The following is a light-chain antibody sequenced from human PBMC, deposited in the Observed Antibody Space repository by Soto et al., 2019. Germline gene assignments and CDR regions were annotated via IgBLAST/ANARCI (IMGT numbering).Light chain of an antibody. CDR3: YSYRGSNAWV. Sequence: QSALTQPASVSGSPGQSITISCIGSDFGTYNLFSWYQQHPGKAPKLIIYEGTKRLSGVSNRFSGSKSGNTASLTISGLQTEDEADYYCYSYRGSNAWVFGGGTKLTVL. V-gene: IGLV2-14*02. CDR1: DFGTYNL. J-gene: IGLJ3*02. CDR2: EGT.